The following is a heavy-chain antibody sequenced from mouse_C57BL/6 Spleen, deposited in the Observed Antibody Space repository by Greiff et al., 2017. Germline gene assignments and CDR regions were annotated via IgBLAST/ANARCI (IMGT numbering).Heavy chain of an antibody. V-gene: IGHV2-5*01. J-gene: IGHJ3*01. CDR2: IWRGGST. CDR3: AKTPYDYEWFAY. D-gene: IGHD2-4*01. CDR1: GFSLTSYG. Sequence: VKLMESGPGLVQPSQSLSITCTVSGFSLTSYGVHWVRQSPGKGLEWLGVIWRGGSTDYNAAFMSRLSITKDNSKSQVFFKMNSLQADDTAIYYCAKTPYDYEWFAYWGQGTLVTVSA.